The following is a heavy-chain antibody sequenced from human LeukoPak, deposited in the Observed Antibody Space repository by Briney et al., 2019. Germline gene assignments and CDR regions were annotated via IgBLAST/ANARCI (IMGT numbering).Heavy chain of an antibody. D-gene: IGHD3-10*01. Sequence: GGSLRLSCAASGFTVSSNYVSWVRQAPGKGLEWVSVIYSGGSTYYADSVKGRFTISRDNSKNTLYLQMNSLRAEDTAVYYCARGGRFGHYYYGMDVWGQGTTVTVSS. CDR2: IYSGGST. CDR1: GFTVSSNY. V-gene: IGHV3-66*01. J-gene: IGHJ6*02. CDR3: ARGGRFGHYYYGMDV.